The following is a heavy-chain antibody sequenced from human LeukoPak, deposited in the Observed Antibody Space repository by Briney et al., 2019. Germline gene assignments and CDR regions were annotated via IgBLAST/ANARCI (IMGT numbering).Heavy chain of an antibody. CDR2: IKQDGSEK. V-gene: IGHV3-7*01. CDR1: GYSISSGYY. D-gene: IGHD1-26*01. Sequence: ETLSLTCTVSGYSISSGYYWGWIRQPPGKGLEWVANIKQDGSEKYYVDSVKGRFTISRDNAKNSLYLQMNSLRAEDTAVYYCARERSFGFDYWGQGTLVTVSS. CDR3: ARERSFGFDY. J-gene: IGHJ4*02.